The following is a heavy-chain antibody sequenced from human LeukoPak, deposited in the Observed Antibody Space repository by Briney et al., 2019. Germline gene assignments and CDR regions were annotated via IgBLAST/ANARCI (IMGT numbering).Heavy chain of an antibody. D-gene: IGHD2-15*01. J-gene: IGHJ5*02. V-gene: IGHV3-23*01. CDR1: GFTFSNYA. CDR3: AKTPPYCSGGSCYGGWFDP. CDR2: ISGSGGST. Sequence: QPGGSLRLSCAASGFTFSNYAMSWVRQAPGKGLEWVAGISGSGGSTYYADSVKGRFTISRDNSKNTVNLQMNSLRADDTAVYYCAKTPPYCSGGSCYGGWFDPWGQGTLVTVSS.